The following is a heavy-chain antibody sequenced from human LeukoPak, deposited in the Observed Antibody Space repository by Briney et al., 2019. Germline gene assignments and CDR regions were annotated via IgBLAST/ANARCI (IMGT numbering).Heavy chain of an antibody. CDR1: GGSFSGYY. Sequence: SETLSLTCAVYGGSFSGYYWSWIRQPPGKGLEWIGEINHSGSTNYNLSLKSRVTISVDTSKNQFSLKLSSVTAADTAVYYCARGLTADIVVVPAAPGGYYFDYWGQGTLVTVSS. J-gene: IGHJ4*02. D-gene: IGHD2-2*01. V-gene: IGHV4-34*01. CDR3: ARGLTADIVVVPAAPGGYYFDY. CDR2: INHSGST.